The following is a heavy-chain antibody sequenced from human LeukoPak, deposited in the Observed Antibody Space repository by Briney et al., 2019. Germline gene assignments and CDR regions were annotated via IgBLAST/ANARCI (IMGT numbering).Heavy chain of an antibody. CDR1: GFTFSSYS. Sequence: GGSLRLSCAASGFTFSSYSMNWVRQAPGKGLEWVSSISSSSSYIYYADSVKGRFTISRDNAKNSLYLQMNSLRAEDTAVYYCARQYCSSTSCPPDYWGRGTLVTVSS. J-gene: IGHJ4*02. V-gene: IGHV3-21*01. CDR3: ARQYCSSTSCPPDY. D-gene: IGHD2-2*01. CDR2: ISSSSSYI.